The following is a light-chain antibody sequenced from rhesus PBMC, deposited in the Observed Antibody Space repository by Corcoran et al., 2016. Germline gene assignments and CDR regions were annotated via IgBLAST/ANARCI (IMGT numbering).Light chain of an antibody. J-gene: IGLJ6*01. CDR3: ASYVGACIFV. Sequence: QAAPTQSPSASGSTGQSVTISCTGAISNGGSSNGVSWYQQHPGKTPKLIIYELTKRPSGVSDRFSGSWSDNTASLTVSGLQAEDEADYYCASYVGACIFVFGGGTKLTVL. V-gene: IGLV2-19*02. CDR2: ELT. CDR1: ISNGGSSNG.